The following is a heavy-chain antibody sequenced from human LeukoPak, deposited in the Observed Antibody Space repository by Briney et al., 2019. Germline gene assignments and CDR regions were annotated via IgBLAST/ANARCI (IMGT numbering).Heavy chain of an antibody. CDR1: GGSFSGYY. Sequence: PSETLSLTCAVYGGSFSGYYWSWIRQPPGKGLEWIGEINHSGSTNYNPSLKSRVTISVDTSKNQFSLKLSSVTAADTAVYYCASFMVRGVVGQYNWFDPWGQGTLVTVSS. V-gene: IGHV4-34*01. D-gene: IGHD3-10*01. CDR3: ASFMVRGVVGQYNWFDP. J-gene: IGHJ5*02. CDR2: INHSGST.